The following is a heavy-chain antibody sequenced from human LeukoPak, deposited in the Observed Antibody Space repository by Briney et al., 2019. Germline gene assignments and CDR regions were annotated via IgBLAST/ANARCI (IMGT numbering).Heavy chain of an antibody. Sequence: PSETLSLTCTVSGGSISSSSYYWGWLRQPPGKGLEWIGSIYYSGSTYYNPSLKSRVTISVDTSKNQFSLKLSSVTAADTAVYYCARHSGEQVFDYWGQGTLVTVSS. J-gene: IGHJ4*02. CDR2: IYYSGST. CDR1: GGSISSSSYY. D-gene: IGHD1-26*01. CDR3: ARHSGEQVFDY. V-gene: IGHV4-39*01.